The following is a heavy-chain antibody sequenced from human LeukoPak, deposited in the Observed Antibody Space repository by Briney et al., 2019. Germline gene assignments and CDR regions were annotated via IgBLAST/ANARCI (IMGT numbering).Heavy chain of an antibody. Sequence: ASVKVSCKASGYTFTGYYMHWVRQAPGQGLEWMGWMNPNSGNTGYAQKFQGRVTITADESTSTAYMELSSLRSEDTAVYYCARDEQQLVHEYFQHWGQGTLVTVSS. V-gene: IGHV1-8*03. CDR2: MNPNSGNT. CDR3: ARDEQQLVHEYFQH. J-gene: IGHJ1*01. CDR1: GYTFTGYY. D-gene: IGHD6-13*01.